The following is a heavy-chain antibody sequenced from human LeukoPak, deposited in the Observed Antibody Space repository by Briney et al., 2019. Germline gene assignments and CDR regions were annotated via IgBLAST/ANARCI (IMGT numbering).Heavy chain of an antibody. Sequence: GASVKVSCKASGYTFTSYYMHWVRQAPGQGLEWMGIINPSGGSTSYAQKFQGRVTMTRDTSTSTVYMELSSLRSEDTAVYYCAREIAAAGTSYYYYGMDVWGQGTTVTVSS. J-gene: IGHJ6*02. CDR2: INPSGGST. V-gene: IGHV1-46*01. D-gene: IGHD6-13*01. CDR3: AREIAAAGTSYYYYGMDV. CDR1: GYTFTSYY.